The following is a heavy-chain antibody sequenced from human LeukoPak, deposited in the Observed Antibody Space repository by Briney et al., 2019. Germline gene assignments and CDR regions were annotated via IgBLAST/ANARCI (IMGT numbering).Heavy chain of an antibody. J-gene: IGHJ4*02. D-gene: IGHD5-12*01. Sequence: ASVKVSCKASGYTFTDYQLHWVRQAPGQGLEWVGRINPNSGGTNSAQKFQGRTTMTRDTSISTAYMELSRLRSGDTAVYYCARDLKDIVADYWGQGTLVTVSS. CDR1: GYTFTDYQ. CDR3: ARDLKDIVADY. CDR2: INPNSGGT. V-gene: IGHV1-2*06.